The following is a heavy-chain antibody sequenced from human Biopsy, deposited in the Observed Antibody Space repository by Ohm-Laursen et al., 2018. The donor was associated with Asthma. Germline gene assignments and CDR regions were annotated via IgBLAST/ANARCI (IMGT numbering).Heavy chain of an antibody. J-gene: IGHJ5*02. CDR2: IYYSGST. CDR1: GGSINIGDYY. D-gene: IGHD4-17*01. Sequence: TLSLTCTVSGGSINIGDYYSSWIRQHPVKGLEWIGHIYYSGSTYYNPSLKSRVSISLDTSKNQFSLSLTSVTAADTAVYYCARTTYGHDGFDPWGQGTLVTVSS. V-gene: IGHV4-31*03. CDR3: ARTTYGHDGFDP.